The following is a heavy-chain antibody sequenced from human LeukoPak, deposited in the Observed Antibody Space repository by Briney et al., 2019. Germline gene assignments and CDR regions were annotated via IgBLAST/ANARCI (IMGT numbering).Heavy chain of an antibody. Sequence: SETLSLTCAAYGGSFSGYYWSWIRQPPGKGLEWIGEINHSGSTNYNPSLKSRVTISVDTSKNQFSLKLSSVTAADTAVYYCARHPSGSSGWYNYYYYGMDVWGQGTTVTVSS. CDR3: ARHPSGSSGWYNYYYYGMDV. V-gene: IGHV4-34*01. CDR2: INHSGST. J-gene: IGHJ6*02. D-gene: IGHD6-19*01. CDR1: GGSFSGYY.